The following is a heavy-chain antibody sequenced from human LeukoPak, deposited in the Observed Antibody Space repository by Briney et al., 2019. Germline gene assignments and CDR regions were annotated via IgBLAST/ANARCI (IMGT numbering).Heavy chain of an antibody. D-gene: IGHD3-16*02. CDR2: IIHSGST. Sequence: PSETLSLTCAVYGGSFSGYYWRWIRHPPGKGLEWVGEIIHSGSTNDNPSLKSRVTISVDTSKNQFSLKLSSVTAADTAVYYCARMGSYDYVWGSYRYFYYFDYWGQGTLVTVSS. J-gene: IGHJ4*02. CDR1: GGSFSGYY. CDR3: ARMGSYDYVWGSYRYFYYFDY. V-gene: IGHV4-34*12.